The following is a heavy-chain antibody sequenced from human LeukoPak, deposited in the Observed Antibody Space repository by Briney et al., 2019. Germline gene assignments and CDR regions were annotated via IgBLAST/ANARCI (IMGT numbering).Heavy chain of an antibody. J-gene: IGHJ4*02. CDR3: ARLYYVWGSYGDY. CDR2: ISSSCSTI. Sequence: GGSLRLSCAASGFTFSSYSMNWVRQAPGKGLEWVSYISSSCSTIYYADSVKGRFTISRDNAKNSLYLQMNSLRDEDTAVYYCARLYYVWGSYGDYWGQGTLVTVSS. V-gene: IGHV3-48*02. CDR1: GFTFSSYS. D-gene: IGHD3-16*01.